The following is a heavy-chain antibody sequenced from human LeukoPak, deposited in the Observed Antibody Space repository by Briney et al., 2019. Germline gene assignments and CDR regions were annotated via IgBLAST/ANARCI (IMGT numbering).Heavy chain of an antibody. D-gene: IGHD1-26*01. CDR2: IKQDGSEK. CDR1: GFTFSSYW. CDR3: ARDKSVGATPLDY. V-gene: IGHV3-7*05. J-gene: IGHJ4*02. Sequence: PGGSLRLSCAASGFTFSSYWMSWVRQAPGKGLERVANIKQDGSEKYYVDSVKGRFTISRDNAKNSLYLQMNRLRAEDTAVYYCARDKSVGATPLDYWGQGTLVTVSS.